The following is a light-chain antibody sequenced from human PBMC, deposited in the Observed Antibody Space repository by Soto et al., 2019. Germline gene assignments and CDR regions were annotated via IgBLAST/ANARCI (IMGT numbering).Light chain of an antibody. CDR3: QKYNSAPRT. CDR2: AAS. J-gene: IGKJ1*01. V-gene: IGKV1-27*01. Sequence: DIQMTQSPPTLSASVGDRVTLTCRASQSISNYLAWYQQKPGKVPKLLIYAASTLQSGVPSRFSGSGSGTDFTLTISSLQPEDVATYYCQKYNSAPRTFGQGTKWISN. CDR1: QSISNY.